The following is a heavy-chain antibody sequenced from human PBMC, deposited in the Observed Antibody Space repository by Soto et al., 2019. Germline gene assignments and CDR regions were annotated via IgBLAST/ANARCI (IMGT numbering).Heavy chain of an antibody. V-gene: IGHV3-21*01. D-gene: IGHD3-3*01. Sequence: GGSLRLSCAASGFTFSSYSMNWVRQAPGKGLEWVSSISSSSSYIYYADSVKGRFTISRDNAKNSLYLQMNSLRAEDTAVYYCARENRYYDFWSGYYSYGMDVWGQGTKGTVSS. J-gene: IGHJ6*02. CDR1: GFTFSSYS. CDR3: ARENRYYDFWSGYYSYGMDV. CDR2: ISSSSSYI.